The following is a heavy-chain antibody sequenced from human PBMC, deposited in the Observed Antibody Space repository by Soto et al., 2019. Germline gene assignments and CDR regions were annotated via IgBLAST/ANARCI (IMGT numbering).Heavy chain of an antibody. D-gene: IGHD1-1*01. CDR1: GYSFTSYW. CDR2: IDPSDSYT. CDR3: ARLLLPQRYYYGMDV. V-gene: IGHV5-10-1*01. Sequence: GESLKISCKGSGYSFTSYWISWVRQMPGKGLEWMGRIDPSDSYTNYSPSFQGHVTISADKSISTAYLQWSSLKASDTAMYYCARLLLPQRYYYGMDVCGQRTTVTVSS. J-gene: IGHJ6*02.